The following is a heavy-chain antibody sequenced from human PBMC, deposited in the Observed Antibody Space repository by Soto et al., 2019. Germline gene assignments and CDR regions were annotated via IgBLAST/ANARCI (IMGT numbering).Heavy chain of an antibody. J-gene: IGHJ6*02. CDR2: VSASGGST. Sequence: GGSLRLSCTASGFTFSSFAMSWVRQAPGKGLEWVSGVSASGGSTYYADSVKGRLTISRDNSKNTLFLQMNSLRAEDTAVYYCAKVVSTSDGYHYYTLDVWGQGTTVTVSS. CDR1: GFTFSSFA. V-gene: IGHV3-23*01. D-gene: IGHD5-12*01. CDR3: AKVVSTSDGYHYYTLDV.